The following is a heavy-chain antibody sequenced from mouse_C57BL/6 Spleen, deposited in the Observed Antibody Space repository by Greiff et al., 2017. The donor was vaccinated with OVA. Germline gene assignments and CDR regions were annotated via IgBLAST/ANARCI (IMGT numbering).Heavy chain of an antibody. CDR1: GFTFSDYG. Sequence: EVKLVESGGGLVKPGGSLKLSCAASGFTFSDYGMHWVRQAPEKGLEWVAYISSGSSTIYYADTVKGRFTISRDTANNTLFLQLTSLGSEDTAMYYCARKFHYYGSSHLDYWGQGTTLTVSS. D-gene: IGHD1-1*01. CDR2: ISSGSSTI. CDR3: ARKFHYYGSSHLDY. V-gene: IGHV5-17*01. J-gene: IGHJ2*01.